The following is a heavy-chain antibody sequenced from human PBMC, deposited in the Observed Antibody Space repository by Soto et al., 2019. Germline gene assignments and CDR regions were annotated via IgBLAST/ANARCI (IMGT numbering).Heavy chain of an antibody. CDR1: GFTFSRYG. D-gene: IGHD2-15*01. J-gene: IGHJ4*02. CDR3: ARYCSGASCYSLDY. CDR2: TSNDGSYK. V-gene: IGHV3-30*03. Sequence: QVQLVESGGGVVQPGRSLRLSCAVSGFTFSRYGMHWVRQAPGKGLEWVAGTSNDGSYKYHADSVKGRFTISRDNSKNTLYLQINSLRAEDTAVYYCARYCSGASCYSLDYWGQGTLVTVSS.